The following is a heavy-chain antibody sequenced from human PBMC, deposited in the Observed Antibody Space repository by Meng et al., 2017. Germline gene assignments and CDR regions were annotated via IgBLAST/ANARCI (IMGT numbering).Heavy chain of an antibody. CDR2: INPNSGGT. V-gene: IGHV1-2*06. CDR3: ARSWVGAIRGGDY. Sequence: ASVKVSCKASGYTFTGYYMHWVRQAPGQGLEWMGRINPNSGGTNYAQKFQGRVTMTRDTSISTAYMELSRLRSDDTAVYYCARSWVGAIRGGDYWGQGTRVTCSS. D-gene: IGHD1-26*01. J-gene: IGHJ4*02. CDR1: GYTFTGYY.